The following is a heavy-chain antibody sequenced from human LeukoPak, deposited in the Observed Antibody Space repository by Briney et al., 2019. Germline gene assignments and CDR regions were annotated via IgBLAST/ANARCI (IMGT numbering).Heavy chain of an antibody. D-gene: IGHD3-3*01. V-gene: IGHV3-9*03. Sequence: GGSLRLSCAASGFTFDDYGMNWVRQAPGEGLEWVSGISWNRGSIGYADSVKGRFTISRDDAKNSLYLQMSSLRAEDMALYYCAKDLFGVVSLSFDYWGQGTLVTVSS. J-gene: IGHJ4*02. CDR3: AKDLFGVVSLSFDY. CDR2: ISWNRGSI. CDR1: GFTFDDYG.